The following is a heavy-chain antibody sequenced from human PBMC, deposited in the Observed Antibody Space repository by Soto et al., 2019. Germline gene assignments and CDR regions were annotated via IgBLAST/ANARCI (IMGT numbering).Heavy chain of an antibody. V-gene: IGHV1-46*01. D-gene: IGHD3-16*02. CDR3: ARVPKYDYVWGSYRYGDY. CDR1: GYTFTSYY. CDR2: INPSGGST. J-gene: IGHJ4*02. Sequence: GASVKVSCKASGYTFTSYYMHWVRQAPGQGLEWMGIINPSGGSTSYAQKFQGRVTMTRDTSTSTVYMELSSLRSEDTAVYYCARVPKYDYVWGSYRYGDYWGQGTLVIVSS.